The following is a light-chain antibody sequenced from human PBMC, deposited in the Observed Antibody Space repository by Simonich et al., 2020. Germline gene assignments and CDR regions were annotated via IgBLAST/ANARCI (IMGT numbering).Light chain of an antibody. CDR1: SSDVGGYNY. V-gene: IGLV2-14*01. J-gene: IGLJ3*02. CDR2: DVS. Sequence: QSALTQPASVSGSPGQSITISCTGTSSDVGGYNYVSWYQQHPGKAPKLMIYDVSKRPAGVSNRVSGSKSGNTASLTISGLQAEDEADYYCSSYTSSSTVFGGGTKLTVL. CDR3: SSYTSSSTV.